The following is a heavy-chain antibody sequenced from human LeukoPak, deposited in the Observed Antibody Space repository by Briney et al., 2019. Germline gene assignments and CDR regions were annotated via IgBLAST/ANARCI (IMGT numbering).Heavy chain of an antibody. J-gene: IGHJ6*03. D-gene: IGHD6-13*01. Sequence: GGSLRLSCAASGFTFSNYGMHWVRQAPGKVLGWEAVIRYDGSNTYYADSGKGRLTISRDNSKNTLYLQTNSLRVEDTAVYYCAKADSSSWYSNHYFYMDVWGKGTTVTVSS. CDR3: AKADSSSWYSNHYFYMDV. V-gene: IGHV3-30*02. CDR2: IRYDGSNT. CDR1: GFTFSNYG.